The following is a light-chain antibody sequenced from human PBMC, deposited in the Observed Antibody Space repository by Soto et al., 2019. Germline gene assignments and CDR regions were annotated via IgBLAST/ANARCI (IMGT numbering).Light chain of an antibody. CDR2: DLI. Sequence: QSVLTQPASVSGSPGQSITISCTGSSSDIGYSNFVSWYQQHPGKAPKLLIYDLINRPSGVPNRFSGSKSGNTASLTISGLQAVDEADYYCNSCTSANTYVFGTGTKVTVL. J-gene: IGLJ1*01. CDR3: NSCTSANTYV. CDR1: SSDIGYSNF. V-gene: IGLV2-14*03.